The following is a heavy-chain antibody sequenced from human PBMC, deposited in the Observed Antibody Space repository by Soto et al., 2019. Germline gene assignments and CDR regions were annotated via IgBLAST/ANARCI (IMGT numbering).Heavy chain of an antibody. CDR2: VIPVFNTS. Sequence: QVQLEQSGPEVKRPGTSVKVSCKASGGAFGRYSVSWVRQAPGQGLEWIGGVIPVFNTSNDSLKFQGRVAISADESTSTVFMELRSLRSEDTALYYCARGDEMTAVTIFEYWGQGTLVTVSS. CDR3: ARGDEMTAVTIFEY. J-gene: IGHJ4*02. CDR1: GGAFGRYS. D-gene: IGHD4-17*01. V-gene: IGHV1-69*01.